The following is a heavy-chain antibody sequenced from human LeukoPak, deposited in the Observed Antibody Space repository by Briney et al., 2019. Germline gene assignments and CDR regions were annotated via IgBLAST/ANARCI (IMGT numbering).Heavy chain of an antibody. J-gene: IGHJ5*02. D-gene: IGHD2-15*01. CDR1: SGSISTSNYY. CDR2: IFYSGST. V-gene: IGHV4-39*07. Sequence: SETLSLTCTVSSGSISTSNYYWGWVRQPPGKALEWIGNIFYSGSTYYSPSLKSRVTISLDTSRNQFSLKLNSVTAADTAVYYCARVDGSCSGGSCPSGNWFDPWGQGTLVTVSS. CDR3: ARVDGSCSGGSCPSGNWFDP.